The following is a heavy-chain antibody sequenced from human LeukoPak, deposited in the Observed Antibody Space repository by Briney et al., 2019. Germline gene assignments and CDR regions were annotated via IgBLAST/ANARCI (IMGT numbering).Heavy chain of an antibody. J-gene: IGHJ4*02. CDR1: GYIFSHYR. CDR2: ISAYSGKT. Sequence: GASVTDSCRTSGYIFSHYRIYWLRQAAGQGLEWMGGISAYSGKTDYAETLQGRVTMTTDTATTTAYLEMRTLRSDDTAVYFCARERNSDYLDYWGQGTLVIVSS. CDR3: ARERNSDYLDY. V-gene: IGHV1-18*01. D-gene: IGHD4-23*01.